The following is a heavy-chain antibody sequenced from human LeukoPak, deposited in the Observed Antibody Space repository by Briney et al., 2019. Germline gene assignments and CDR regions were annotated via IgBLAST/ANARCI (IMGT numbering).Heavy chain of an antibody. CDR3: ARQHDYGALSLHY. CDR2: IVPIFGTT. CDR1: GGTFSSYA. J-gene: IGHJ4*02. Sequence: ASVKVSCKASGGTFSSYAISWVRQAPGQGLEWMGRIVPIFGTTNYAQKFQGRVTITTDESTSTAYMELSSLRSEDTAVYYCARQHDYGALSLHYWGQGTLVTVSS. D-gene: IGHD4-17*01. V-gene: IGHV1-69*05.